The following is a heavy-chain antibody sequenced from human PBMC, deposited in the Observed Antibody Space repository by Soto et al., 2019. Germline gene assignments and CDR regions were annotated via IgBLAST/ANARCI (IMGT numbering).Heavy chain of an antibody. CDR3: ARGLIVVVPAASGYWFDP. D-gene: IGHD2-2*01. CDR2: IYHSGST. V-gene: IGHV4-38-2*01. Sequence: KTSETLSLTCAVSGYSISSGYYWGWIRQPPGKGLEWIGSIYHSGSTYYNPSLKSRVTISVDTSKNQFSLKLSSVTAADTAVYYCARGLIVVVPAASGYWFDPWGQGTMVTVYS. CDR1: GYSISSGYY. J-gene: IGHJ5*02.